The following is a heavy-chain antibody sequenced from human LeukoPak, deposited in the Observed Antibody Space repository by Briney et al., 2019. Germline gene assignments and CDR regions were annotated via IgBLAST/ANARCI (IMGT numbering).Heavy chain of an antibody. V-gene: IGHV1-69*13. J-gene: IGHJ5*02. CDR3: ARGYCSSTSCYGGFDP. Sequence: SVKVSCKASGGTFSSYAISWVRQAPGQGLEWMGGIIPIFGTANYAQKFQGRVTITADESTSTAYMELSSLRSEDTAVYYCARGYCSSTSCYGGFDPWGQGTLVTVSS. D-gene: IGHD2-2*01. CDR1: GGTFSSYA. CDR2: IIPIFGTA.